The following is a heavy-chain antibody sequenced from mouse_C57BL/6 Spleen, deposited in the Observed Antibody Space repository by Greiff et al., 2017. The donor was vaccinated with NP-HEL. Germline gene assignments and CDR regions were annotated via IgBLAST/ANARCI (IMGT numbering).Heavy chain of an antibody. J-gene: IGHJ4*01. CDR2: IRSKSNNYAT. CDR1: GFSFTTYA. V-gene: IGHV10-1*01. Sequence: VQLQQSGGGLVQPKGSLKLSCAASGFSFTTYAMNWVRQAPGKGLEWVARIRSKSNNYATYYADSVKDRFTISRDDSESMLYLQMNNLKTEDTAMYYCVRHGQLRLLAMDYWGQGTSVTVSS. D-gene: IGHD3-2*02. CDR3: VRHGQLRLLAMDY.